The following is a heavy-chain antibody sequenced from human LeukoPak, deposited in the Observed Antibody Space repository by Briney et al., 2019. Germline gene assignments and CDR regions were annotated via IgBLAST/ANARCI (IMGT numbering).Heavy chain of an antibody. J-gene: IGHJ3*02. V-gene: IGHV3-15*04. CDR1: GFTFSNAW. CDR3: TTDPENWLNMGAFDI. CDR2: IVRRSDGGTT. Sequence: PGGSLRLSCAVSGFTFSNAWMNWVRQAPGKGLEWVGRIVRRSDGGTTDYAAPVKGRFTISRDDSKNTLYLQMNSLKTEDTAVYYCTTDPENWLNMGAFDIWGQGTMVTVSS. D-gene: IGHD3-9*01.